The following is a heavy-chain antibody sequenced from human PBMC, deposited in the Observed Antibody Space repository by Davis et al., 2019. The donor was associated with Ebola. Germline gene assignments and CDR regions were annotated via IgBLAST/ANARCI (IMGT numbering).Heavy chain of an antibody. CDR3: ARGTHYYDSSGYYSWFDP. J-gene: IGHJ5*02. CDR2: MYYGGTT. V-gene: IGHV4-59*01. CDR1: GGSISTYY. D-gene: IGHD3-22*01. Sequence: SETLSLTCAVSGGSISTYYWSWIRQSPGKGLEWIGYMYYGGTTDYNPSFKSRVTISVDTSKNQFSLKLSSVTAADTAVYYCARGTHYYDSSGYYSWFDPWGQGTLVTVSP.